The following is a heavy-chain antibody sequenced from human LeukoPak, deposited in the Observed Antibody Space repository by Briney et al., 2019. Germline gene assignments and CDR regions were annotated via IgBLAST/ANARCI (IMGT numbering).Heavy chain of an antibody. CDR1: GYTFTGYY. CDR3: ARRRTGIEAIADNWFDP. Sequence: ASVKVSCRASGYTFTGYYMHWVRQAPGQGLEWMGWINPNSGGTNYAQKFQGRVTMTRDTSISTAYLQWSSLKASDTAMYYCARRRTGIEAIADNWFDPWGQGTLVTVSS. CDR2: INPNSGGT. D-gene: IGHD6-13*01. V-gene: IGHV1-2*02. J-gene: IGHJ5*02.